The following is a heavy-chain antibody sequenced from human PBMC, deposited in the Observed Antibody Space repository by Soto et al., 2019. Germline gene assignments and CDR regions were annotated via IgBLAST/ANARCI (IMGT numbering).Heavy chain of an antibody. CDR2: ISDNGTNI. CDR1: GFTFSSYA. V-gene: IGHV3-30*03. Sequence: QVQLVESGGGVVQPGRSLRLSCAASGFTFSSYAMHWVRQAPGKGLEWVALISDNGTNIYYGDSVKGRLTIARDNSKNTLYLQMNSLRVEDTAVYYCAGTFPVAHYSYYGMDVWGQGTTVTVSS. CDR3: AGTFPVAHYSYYGMDV. J-gene: IGHJ6*02.